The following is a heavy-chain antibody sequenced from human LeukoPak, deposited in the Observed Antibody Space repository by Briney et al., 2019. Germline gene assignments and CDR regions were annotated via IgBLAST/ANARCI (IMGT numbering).Heavy chain of an antibody. J-gene: IGHJ5*02. Sequence: ASVKVSCKASGYTFTGYYMHWVRQPPGQGLGWMGGVNPDRGGTKYAQKFHGRVTMTTDTCISTAYMELSRLRSDDTAVYYCAREPAPMVRGVLLTRFARWGQATLVTLPS. CDR3: AREPAPMVRGVLLTRFAR. V-gene: IGHV1-2*02. CDR2: VNPDRGGT. D-gene: IGHD3-10*01. CDR1: GYTFTGYY.